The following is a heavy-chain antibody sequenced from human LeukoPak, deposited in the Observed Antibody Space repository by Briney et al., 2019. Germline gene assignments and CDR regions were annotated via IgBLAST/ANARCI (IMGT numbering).Heavy chain of an antibody. CDR1: GGSISSGDYY. CDR2: IYYSGST. V-gene: IGHV4-30-4*01. D-gene: IGHD3-9*01. CDR3: ASYYDILTGIDV. J-gene: IGHJ6*02. Sequence: PSETLSLTCTVSGGSISSGDYYWSWIRQPPGKGLEWIGYIYYSGSTYYNPSLKSRVTISVDTSKNQFSLKLSSVTAADTAVYYCASYYDILTGIDVWGQGTTVIVSS.